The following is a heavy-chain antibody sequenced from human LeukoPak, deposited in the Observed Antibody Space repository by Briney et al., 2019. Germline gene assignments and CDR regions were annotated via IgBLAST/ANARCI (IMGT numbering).Heavy chain of an antibody. CDR1: GGSISSGGYY. CDR2: IYYRGST. J-gene: IGHJ6*03. Sequence: SETLSLTCTVSGGSISSGGYYWSWIRQPPGKGLEWIGSIYYRGSTYYNPSLKSRVTISVDTSKNQFSLKLSSVTAADTAVYYCARLTGGTYYYYYYMDVWGKGTTVSVSS. CDR3: ARLTGGTYYYYYYMDV. D-gene: IGHD7-27*01. V-gene: IGHV4-39*01.